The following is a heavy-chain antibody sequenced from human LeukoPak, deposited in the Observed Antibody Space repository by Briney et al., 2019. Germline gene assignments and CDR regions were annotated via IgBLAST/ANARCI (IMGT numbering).Heavy chain of an antibody. J-gene: IGHJ4*02. CDR2: IYPRDGST. V-gene: IGHV1-46*01. CDR1: GYTFSSNY. Sequence: ASVKVSCKASGYTFSSNYIHWVRQAPGQGLEWMGMIYPRDGSTSYAQKFQGRVTVTRDTSTSTVHMELSGLRSEDTAVYYCARDQEGFDYWGQGTLVTVSS. CDR3: ARDQEGFDY.